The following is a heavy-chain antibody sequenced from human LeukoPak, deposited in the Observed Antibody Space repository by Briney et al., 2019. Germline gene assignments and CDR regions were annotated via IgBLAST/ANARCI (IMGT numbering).Heavy chain of an antibody. J-gene: IGHJ4*02. CDR2: IYPRDGST. V-gene: IGHV1-46*01. CDR1: GYTFSSNY. Sequence: ASVKVSCKASGYTFSSNYIHWVRQAPGQGLEWMGMIYPRDGSTSYAQKFQGRVTVTRDTSTSTVHMELSGLRSEDTAVYYCARDQEGFDYWGQGTLVTVSS. CDR3: ARDQEGFDY.